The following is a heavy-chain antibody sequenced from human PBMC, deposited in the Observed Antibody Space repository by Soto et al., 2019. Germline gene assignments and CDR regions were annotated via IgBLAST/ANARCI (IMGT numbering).Heavy chain of an antibody. CDR2: IDYSGNT. Sequence: QLQLQESGPGLVKPSETLSLTCTVSGGSLTSSRFYGAWIRQPPGQGLEWIGSIDYSGNTYYKPSLRSRVAISVDTSTNQFSLWLTSVTAADTAVYYCARLRTALTNWFDPWGQGTLVTVSS. J-gene: IGHJ5*02. CDR3: ARLRTALTNWFDP. D-gene: IGHD2-8*01. V-gene: IGHV4-39*01. CDR1: GGSLTSSRFY.